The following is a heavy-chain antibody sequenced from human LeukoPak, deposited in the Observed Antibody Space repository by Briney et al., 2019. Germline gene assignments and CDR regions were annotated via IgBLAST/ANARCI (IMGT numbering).Heavy chain of an antibody. CDR3: ARGGGGSDY. CDR2: ISPSSSYI. D-gene: IGHD2-15*01. Sequence: GGSPRLSCAASGFTFSSFTMNWVRQAPGKGLEWVSFISPSSSYIYYADSVKGRFAISRDNAKNSLYLQMNSLRAEDTAMYYCARGGGGSDYWGQGTLVTVSS. V-gene: IGHV3-21*01. CDR1: GFTFSSFT. J-gene: IGHJ4*02.